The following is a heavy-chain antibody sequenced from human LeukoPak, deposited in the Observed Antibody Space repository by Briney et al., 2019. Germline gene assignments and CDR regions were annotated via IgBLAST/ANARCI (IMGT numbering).Heavy chain of an antibody. CDR1: GFNVSTNY. CDR3: ARDLRKQGFWS. CDR2: IYSGERT. V-gene: IGHV3-66*01. J-gene: IGHJ4*02. D-gene: IGHD3-3*01. Sequence: PVGSLRLSCAASGFNVSTNYMSWVRQAPGRGLEWVSTIYSGERTDYADPVKDRFTISRDKTMNTLYLQMSSLRVEDTAVYYCARDLRKQGFWSWGQGTLVTVSS.